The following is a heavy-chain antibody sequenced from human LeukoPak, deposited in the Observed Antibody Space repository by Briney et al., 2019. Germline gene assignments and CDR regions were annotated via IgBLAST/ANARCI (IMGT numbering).Heavy chain of an antibody. CDR2: ISGSSGST. D-gene: IGHD3-22*01. CDR1: GFTFSSYA. J-gene: IGHJ4*02. CDR3: ARDQAGSGYYDSSGYPFDY. Sequence: GGSLRLSCAASGFTFSSYAMSWVRQAPGKGLEWVSAISGSSGSTYYADSVKGRFTISRDNAKNSLYLQMNSLRAEDTAVYYCARDQAGSGYYDSSGYPFDYWGQGTLVTVSS. V-gene: IGHV3-23*01.